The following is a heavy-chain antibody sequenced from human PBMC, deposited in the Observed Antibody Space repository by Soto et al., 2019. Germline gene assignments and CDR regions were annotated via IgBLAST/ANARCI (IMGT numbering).Heavy chain of an antibody. J-gene: IGHJ6*02. V-gene: IGHV1-69*01. CDR3: ARGETDLGV. Sequence: QVQLVQSGAEVKKPGSSVKVSCKTSRDTFNKYAFNWVRQVPGQGLEWMGWIIPIFSSRNYAEKFQGRVTITADDSTSTAYMELRSLRFEDTAVYYCARGETDLGVWGQGTTVTVSS. CDR2: IIPIFSSR. D-gene: IGHD2-21*02. CDR1: RDTFNKYA.